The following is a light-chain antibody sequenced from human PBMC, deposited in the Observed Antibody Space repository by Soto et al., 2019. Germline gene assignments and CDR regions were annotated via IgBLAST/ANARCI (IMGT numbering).Light chain of an antibody. CDR2: GAS. J-gene: IGKJ1*01. CDR1: QSVSSN. V-gene: IGKV3-15*01. Sequence: EIVMTQPPATLSVSPGERATLSCRASQSVSSNLAWYQQKPGQAPRLLIYGASTRATGIPARFSGSGSGTEFTLTISSLQSEDFAVYYCQQYNNWPRVTFGQGTKVDIK. CDR3: QQYNNWPRVT.